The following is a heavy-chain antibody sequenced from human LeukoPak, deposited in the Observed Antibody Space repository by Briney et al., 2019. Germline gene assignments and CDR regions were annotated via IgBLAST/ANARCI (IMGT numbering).Heavy chain of an antibody. CDR1: GFTFSSYS. CDR2: ISSSSSYI. J-gene: IGHJ5*02. D-gene: IGHD2-2*02. CDR3: AADIVVVPAAIEGLFDP. V-gene: IGHV3-21*01. Sequence: PGGSLRLSCAASGFTFSSYSMNWVRQAPGKGLGWVSSISSSSSYIYYADSVKGRFTISRDNAKNSLYLQMNSLRAEDTAVYYCAADIVVVPAAIEGLFDPWGQGTLVTVSS.